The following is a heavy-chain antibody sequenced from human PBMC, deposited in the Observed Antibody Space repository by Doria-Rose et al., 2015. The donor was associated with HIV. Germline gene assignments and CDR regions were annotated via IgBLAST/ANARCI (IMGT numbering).Heavy chain of an antibody. CDR1: GYTFTDHY. CDR2: LDPEDGET. D-gene: IGHD5-12*01. J-gene: IGHJ4*02. Sequence: VQLVQSGAEVKKPGATVKISCKVSGYTFTDHYMHWVQQAPAKGLEWMGLLDPEDGETRFAEKFQGRVTITVDTSTDTAYMELSSLRSEDTAVYYCATYPQMATIDAGFLYWGQGTLVTVSS. CDR3: ATYPQMATIDAGFLY. V-gene: IGHV1-69-2*01.